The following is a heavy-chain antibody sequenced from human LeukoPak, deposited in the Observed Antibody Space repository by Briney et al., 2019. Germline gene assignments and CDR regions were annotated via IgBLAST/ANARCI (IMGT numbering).Heavy chain of an antibody. Sequence: GGSLRLSCEASGFTLSSFFMNWVRQAPGKGLEWVSSISGSTTYIYYADSVKGRFTISRDNAKNSLYLQMNSLRAEDTAVYYCARENSLGAFDIWGQGTMVTVSS. CDR1: GFTLSSFF. J-gene: IGHJ3*02. CDR2: ISGSTTYI. V-gene: IGHV3-21*01. D-gene: IGHD4-23*01. CDR3: ARENSLGAFDI.